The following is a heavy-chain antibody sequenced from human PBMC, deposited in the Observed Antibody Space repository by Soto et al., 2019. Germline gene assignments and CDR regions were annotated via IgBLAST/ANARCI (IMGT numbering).Heavy chain of an antibody. D-gene: IGHD6-13*01. J-gene: IGHJ4*02. Sequence: EVQLLESGGGLVQPGGSLRLSCAASGFTFGSYAMSWVRQAPGKGLEWVSSIGAGYGTYYADSVKGRFTISRDNSKNTLYLQMNSLRAEDTAIYYCATPYRSSWFSPFDYRGQVSLVTVSS. V-gene: IGHV3-23*01. CDR3: ATPYRSSWFSPFDY. CDR1: GFTFGSYA. CDR2: IGAGYGT.